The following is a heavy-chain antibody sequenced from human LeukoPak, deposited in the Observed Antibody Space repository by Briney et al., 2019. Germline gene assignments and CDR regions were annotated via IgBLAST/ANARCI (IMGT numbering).Heavy chain of an antibody. CDR2: IISSSSYI. J-gene: IGHJ6*02. D-gene: IGHD6-13*01. Sequence: GGSLRLPCAASGFTFSSYSMNSVRQAPGKGLEWVSSIISSSSYIYYADSVKGRFTISRDNAKNSLYLQMNSLRAEDTAVYYCARVEAAAGLSGAYYYYGLDVWGQGTTVTVSS. CDR3: ARVEAAAGLSGAYYYYGLDV. CDR1: GFTFSSYS. V-gene: IGHV3-21*01.